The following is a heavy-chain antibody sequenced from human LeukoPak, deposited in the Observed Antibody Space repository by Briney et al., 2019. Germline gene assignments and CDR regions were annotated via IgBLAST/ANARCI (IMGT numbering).Heavy chain of an antibody. V-gene: IGHV4-59*08. Sequence: SETLSLTCTVSGGSISSYYWSWVRQPPGKGLEWIGYIYCSGSTNYNPSPKSRVTISVATSKNQFSLKLSSVTAADTAVYYCARHPDYYMDVWGKGTTVTVSS. CDR3: ARHPDYYMDV. CDR1: GGSISSYY. J-gene: IGHJ6*03. CDR2: IYCSGST.